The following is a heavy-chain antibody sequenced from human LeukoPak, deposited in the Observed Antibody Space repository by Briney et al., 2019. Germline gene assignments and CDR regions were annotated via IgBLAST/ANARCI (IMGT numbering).Heavy chain of an antibody. Sequence: GESLKISCKGAGYSFTSYWIGWVRQMPGKGXXXXXXXXPGDSDTRXSXXXXXXXXISADKSISTAYLQLSNLKASDTAMYYCARPPRSGSYRXAFDIWGQGAMVXVSS. V-gene: IGHV5-51*01. CDR3: ARPPRSGSYRXAFDI. J-gene: IGHJ3*02. D-gene: IGHD1-26*01. CDR1: GYSFTSYW. CDR2: XXPGDSDT.